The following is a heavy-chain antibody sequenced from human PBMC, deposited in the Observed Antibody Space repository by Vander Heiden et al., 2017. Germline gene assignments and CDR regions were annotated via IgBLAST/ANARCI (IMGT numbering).Heavy chain of an antibody. D-gene: IGHD7-27*01. CDR2: ISGSGGST. CDR1: GFTFSSYA. CDR3: AKDPTDLYSLPLTGDDY. J-gene: IGHJ4*02. V-gene: IGHV3-23*01. Sequence: CAASGFTFSSYAISWVRQAPGKGLEWVSAISGSGGSTYYADSVKGRFTISRDNSKNTLYLQMNSLRAEDTAVYYCAKDPTDLYSLPLTGDDYWGQGTLVTVSS.